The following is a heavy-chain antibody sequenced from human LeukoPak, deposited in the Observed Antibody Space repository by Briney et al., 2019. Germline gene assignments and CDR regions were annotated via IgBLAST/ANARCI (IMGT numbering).Heavy chain of an antibody. CDR1: GFTFSGSA. D-gene: IGHD3-22*01. J-gene: IGHJ4*02. Sequence: GGSLRLSCAASGFTFSGSAMHWVRQASGKGLEWVGRIRSKAKSYATAYAASVKGKFTISRDDSKNTAYLQMNSLKTEDTAVYYCTRRYYYDSSGYYYRDYWGQGTLVTVSS. CDR3: TRRYYYDSSGYYYRDY. CDR2: IRSKAKSYAT. V-gene: IGHV3-73*01.